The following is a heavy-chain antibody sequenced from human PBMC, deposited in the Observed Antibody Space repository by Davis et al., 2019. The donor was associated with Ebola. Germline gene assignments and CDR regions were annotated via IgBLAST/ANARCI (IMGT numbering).Heavy chain of an antibody. V-gene: IGHV4-30-4*01. CDR1: GGSISSGDYY. CDR3: ARDPYPRITMVRGVTRGYYYYGMDV. Sequence: SETLSLTCTVSGGSISSGDYYWSWIRQPPGKGLEWIGYIYYSGSTYYNPSLKSRVTISVDTSKNQFSLKLSSVTAADTAVYYCARDPYPRITMVRGVTRGYYYYGMDVWGQGTTVTVSS. J-gene: IGHJ6*02. CDR2: IYYSGST. D-gene: IGHD3-10*01.